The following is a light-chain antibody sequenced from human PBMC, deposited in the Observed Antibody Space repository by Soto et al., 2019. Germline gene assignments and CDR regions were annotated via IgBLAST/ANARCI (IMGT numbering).Light chain of an antibody. CDR2: GDT. CDR1: NLGSKS. V-gene: IGLV3-21*02. Sequence: SYELPQPPSVSVAPGQTASLTCGGNNLGSKSVHWYRQQPGQAPVLVVYGDTDRPSGIPERLSGYKSGNTATLTISRVEVGDEADCYCQVWYSGSGQVGFGEGTKRTVL. CDR3: QVWYSGSGQVG. J-gene: IGLJ2*01.